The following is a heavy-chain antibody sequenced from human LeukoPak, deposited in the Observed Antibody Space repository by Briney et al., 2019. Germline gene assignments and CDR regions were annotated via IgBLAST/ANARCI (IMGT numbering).Heavy chain of an antibody. J-gene: IGHJ4*02. CDR3: ARASYYYDSSGYSYYFDY. V-gene: IGHV3-48*03. Sequence: GGFLRLSCAAPGFTFSSYEMNWVRQAPGKGLEWVSYISSSGSTIYYADSVKGRFTISRDNAKNSLYLQMNSLRAEDTAVYYCARASYYYDSSGYSYYFDYWGQGTLVTVSS. D-gene: IGHD3-22*01. CDR2: ISSSGSTI. CDR1: GFTFSSYE.